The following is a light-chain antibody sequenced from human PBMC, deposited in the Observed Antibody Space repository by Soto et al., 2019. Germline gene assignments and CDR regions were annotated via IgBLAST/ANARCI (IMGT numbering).Light chain of an antibody. Sequence: QSALTQPRSVSGSPGQSVTISCTGTSSDVGGYNYVSWYQQHPGKAPKLMSYDVSKRPSGVPDRLSGSKSGNTASLTISGLQAEDEADYYCCSYAGSYTFAVVFGGGTKLTVL. CDR3: CSYAGSYTFAVV. V-gene: IGLV2-11*01. CDR2: DVS. CDR1: SSDVGGYNY. J-gene: IGLJ2*01.